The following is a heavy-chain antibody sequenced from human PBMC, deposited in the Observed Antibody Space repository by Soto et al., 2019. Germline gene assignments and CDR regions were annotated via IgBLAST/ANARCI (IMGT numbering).Heavy chain of an antibody. CDR2: IYHRGST. J-gene: IGHJ6*02. D-gene: IGHD3-16*01. CDR3: ARRNTQGADWEGGAKNYYYGVDV. V-gene: IGHV4-30-2*01. CDR1: GGSISSGGYT. Sequence: KTSETLSLTCTVSGGSISSGGYTWTWIRQPPGKGLEWIGYIYHRGSTYYNPSLKSRVTISVDRSNNQFSLRLSSVTAADTAVYYCARRNTQGADWEGGAKNYYYGVDVWGHGTTVTVSS.